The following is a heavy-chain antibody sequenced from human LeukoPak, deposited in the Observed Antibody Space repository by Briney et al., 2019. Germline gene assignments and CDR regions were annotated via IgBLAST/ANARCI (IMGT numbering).Heavy chain of an antibody. D-gene: IGHD3-3*01. Sequence: PSETLSLTCTVSGGSISSYYWSWIRQPPGKGLEWIGYIYYSGSTNYNPSLKSRVTISVDTSKNQFSLKLSSVTAADTAVYYCARVAGYDFWSGYYEHRGQGTLVTVSS. CDR3: ARVAGYDFWSGYYEH. V-gene: IGHV4-59*01. CDR2: IYYSGST. J-gene: IGHJ1*01. CDR1: GGSISSYY.